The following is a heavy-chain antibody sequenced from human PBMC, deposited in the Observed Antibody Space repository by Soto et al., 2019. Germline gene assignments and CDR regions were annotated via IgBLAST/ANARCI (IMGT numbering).Heavy chain of an antibody. Sequence: PGGSLRVSCEVSGVSVSSNYISWVRQAPGKGLEWVSVLFSGGSTYYADSVQGRFTISRDTSKSTVYLQMHSLTAEDTAVYYCTRDQSIVGATGGAYFYYGMDVWGQGTTVTVSS. CDR2: LFSGGST. J-gene: IGHJ6*02. D-gene: IGHD1-26*01. CDR3: TRDQSIVGATGGAYFYYGMDV. V-gene: IGHV3-53*01. CDR1: GVSVSSNY.